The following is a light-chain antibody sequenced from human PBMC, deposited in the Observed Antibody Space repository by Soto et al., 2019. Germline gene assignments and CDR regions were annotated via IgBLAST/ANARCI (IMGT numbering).Light chain of an antibody. CDR1: QSVNKK. V-gene: IGKV3-15*01. CDR2: GAS. CDR3: QQYDNWPSMYT. J-gene: IGKJ2*01. Sequence: RVMTQSPATLSVSPGERATLSCRASQSVNKKLAWYQQKPGQAPRLLIYGASFRATGVPARFSGSGSGTDFTLTISSLQSEDFAIFYCQQYDNWPSMYTFGQGTKLEIK.